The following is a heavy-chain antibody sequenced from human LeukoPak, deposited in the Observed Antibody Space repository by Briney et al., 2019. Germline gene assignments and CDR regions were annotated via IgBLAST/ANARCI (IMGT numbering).Heavy chain of an antibody. J-gene: IGHJ4*02. CDR1: GYTFTSYG. D-gene: IGHD3-22*01. CDR3: ARVIIPGSYYYDSSGYVY. CDR2: ISAYNGNT. Sequence: ASVKVSCKASGYTFTSYGISWVRQAPGQGLEWMGWISAYNGNTNYAQKLQGRVTMTTDTSTSTAYMELRSLRSDDTAVYYCARVIIPGSYYYDSSGYVYWGQETLVTVSS. V-gene: IGHV1-18*01.